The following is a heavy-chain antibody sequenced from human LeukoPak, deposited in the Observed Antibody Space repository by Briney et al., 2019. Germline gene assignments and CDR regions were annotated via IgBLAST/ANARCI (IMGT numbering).Heavy chain of an antibody. V-gene: IGHV1-2*02. J-gene: IGHJ4*02. CDR2: INPNSGGT. D-gene: IGHD1-26*01. Sequence: AASVKVSCKASGYTFTGYYMHWVRQAPGQVLEWMGWINPNSGGTNYAQKFQGRVTMTRDTSISTAYMELSRLRSDDTAVYYCARIRRVSGSYFDYWGQGTLVTVSS. CDR3: ARIRRVSGSYFDY. CDR1: GYTFTGYY.